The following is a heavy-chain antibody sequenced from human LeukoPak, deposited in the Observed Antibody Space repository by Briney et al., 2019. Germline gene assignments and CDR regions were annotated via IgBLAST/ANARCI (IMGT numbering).Heavy chain of an antibody. CDR1: GYTFTSYD. CDR3: ARGLGDYNTDWFPVSGY. V-gene: IGHV1-8*03. Sequence: ASVKVSCTASGYTFTSYDINWVRQATGQGLEWMGWMNPNSGNTGYAQKFQGRVTITRNTSISTAYMELSSLRSEDTAVYYCARGLGDYNTDWFPVSGYWGQGTPVTVSS. J-gene: IGHJ4*02. D-gene: IGHD3-9*01. CDR2: MNPNSGNT.